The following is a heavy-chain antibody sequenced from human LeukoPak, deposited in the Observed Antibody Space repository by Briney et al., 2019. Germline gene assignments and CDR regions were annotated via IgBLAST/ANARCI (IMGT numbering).Heavy chain of an antibody. CDR2: ISSSSSYI. D-gene: IGHD6-19*01. Sequence: GGSLRLSCAASGFTFSSYSMNWVRQAPGKGLEWVSSISSSSSYIYYADSVKGRFTISRDNAKNSLYLQMNGLRAEDTAVYYCARAVAGTWNDYWGQGTLVTVSS. V-gene: IGHV3-21*01. J-gene: IGHJ4*02. CDR1: GFTFSSYS. CDR3: ARAVAGTWNDY.